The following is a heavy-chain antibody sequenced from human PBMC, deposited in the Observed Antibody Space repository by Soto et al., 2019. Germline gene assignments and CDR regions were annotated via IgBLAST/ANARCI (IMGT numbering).Heavy chain of an antibody. CDR2: IYWNDEK. CDR3: AHRVNMARGPYNYFGP. Sequence: ESGPTLVNPTQTLTLTCSFSGFSLTTGVGVGWIRQPPGKALEWLAIIYWNDEKLYNPSLKTRLTITQDTSKNQVVLTVTDMDPVDTATYYCAHRVNMARGPYNYFGPWGQGTLVTVSS. J-gene: IGHJ5*02. V-gene: IGHV2-5*01. D-gene: IGHD3-10*01. CDR1: GFSLTTGVG.